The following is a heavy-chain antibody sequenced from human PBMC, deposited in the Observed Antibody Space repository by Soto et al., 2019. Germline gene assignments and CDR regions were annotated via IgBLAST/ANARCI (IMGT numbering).Heavy chain of an antibody. J-gene: IGHJ5*02. D-gene: IGHD3-3*01. CDR1: GGSISSYY. Sequence: PSETLSLTCTVSGGSISSYYWSWVRQPPGKGLEWIGYIYYSGSTNYNPSLKSRVTISVDTSKNQFSLKLSSVTAADTAVYYCARTRSDFWSGYYIRAEEKDWFAPWGQGILVTVSS. CDR3: ARTRSDFWSGYYIRAEEKDWFAP. CDR2: IYYSGST. V-gene: IGHV4-59*01.